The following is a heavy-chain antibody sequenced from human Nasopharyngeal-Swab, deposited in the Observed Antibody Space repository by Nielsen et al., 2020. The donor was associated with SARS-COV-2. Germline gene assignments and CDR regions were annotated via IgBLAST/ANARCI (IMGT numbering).Heavy chain of an antibody. V-gene: IGHV4-59*01. CDR2: IHSSGTT. Sequence: SETLSLTCTVSGGSISTYYWSWIRQPPGKGLEWIGYIHSSGTTNYNPSLKSRVTISVDTFKNQFSLKLSSVTAADTAVYYCARDHSYYDSNGYYFDYWGLGTLVTVSS. D-gene: IGHD3-22*01. CDR1: GGSISTYY. J-gene: IGHJ4*02. CDR3: ARDHSYYDSNGYYFDY.